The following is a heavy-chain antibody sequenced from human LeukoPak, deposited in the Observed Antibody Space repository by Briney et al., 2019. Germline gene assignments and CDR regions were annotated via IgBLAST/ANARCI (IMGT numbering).Heavy chain of an antibody. D-gene: IGHD5-18*01. CDR3: ARLGVASRGYSYGPDY. Sequence: SETLSLTCTVSGGSISSYYWSWIRQPPGMGLEWIGYIYYTGSTDYNPSLKSRVTISVDTSKNQFSLKLSSVTAADTAVYYCARLGVASRGYSYGPDYWGQGTLVTVSS. CDR2: IYYTGST. CDR1: GGSISSYY. J-gene: IGHJ4*02. V-gene: IGHV4-59*08.